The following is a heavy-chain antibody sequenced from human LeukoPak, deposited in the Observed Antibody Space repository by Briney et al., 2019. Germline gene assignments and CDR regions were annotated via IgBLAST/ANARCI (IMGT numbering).Heavy chain of an antibody. CDR1: GYSFTDKY. D-gene: IGHD1-26*01. Sequence: GASVKVSCKASGYSFTDKYMHWVRQAPGQGLEWMGWINPNSGGTNYAQKFQGRVTMTTDTSMSTAYMELSRLTSEDTAVYYCARAGRMGGATWFSYWGQGTLVTVSS. CDR2: INPNSGGT. V-gene: IGHV1-2*02. J-gene: IGHJ4*02. CDR3: ARAGRMGGATWFSY.